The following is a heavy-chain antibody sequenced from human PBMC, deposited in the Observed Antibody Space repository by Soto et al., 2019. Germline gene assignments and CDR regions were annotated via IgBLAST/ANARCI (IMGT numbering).Heavy chain of an antibody. J-gene: IGHJ6*02. V-gene: IGHV3-33*01. CDR1: GFSFSSYG. CDR3: ARPYCSSTSCYRGADYYYGMDV. CDR2: IWYDGSKK. Sequence: PGGSLRLPCAACGFSFSSYGMHWVRQAPGKELEWVAVIWYDGSKKYYADSVKGRFTISRDNSKNTLYLQMNSLRAEDTAVYYCARPYCSSTSCYRGADYYYGMDVCGQGTTVTVSS. D-gene: IGHD2-2*02.